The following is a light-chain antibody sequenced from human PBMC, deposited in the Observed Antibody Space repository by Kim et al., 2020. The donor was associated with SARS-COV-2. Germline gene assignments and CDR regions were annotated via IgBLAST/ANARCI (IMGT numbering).Light chain of an antibody. CDR1: QSVTTK. J-gene: IGKJ1*01. CDR3: QQYNNWAT. CDR2: GAS. Sequence: EIVMTQSPATLSVSPGERATLSCRASQSVTTKLAWYQQKPGQAPRLLIYGASTRATGIPARFSGSGSGTGFTLTISSLQSEDFAVYYCQQYNNWATFGQGTKVDIK. V-gene: IGKV3-15*01.